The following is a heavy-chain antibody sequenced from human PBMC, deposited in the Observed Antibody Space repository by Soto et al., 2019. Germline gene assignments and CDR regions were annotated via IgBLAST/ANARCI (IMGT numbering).Heavy chain of an antibody. CDR1: SGSLSSSNW. D-gene: IGHD2-2*01. V-gene: IGHV4-4*02. CDR3: ARGGYCSIISCYRYDY. J-gene: IGHJ4*02. Sequence: SETPSPTCAVSSGSLSSSNWWGWVRPPPGEGLEWIGEIYHSGSTNYNPSLKSRVTISVDKSKNQFSLKLSSVTAADTAVYYCARGGYCSIISCYRYDYWGQGTLVTVSS. CDR2: IYHSGST.